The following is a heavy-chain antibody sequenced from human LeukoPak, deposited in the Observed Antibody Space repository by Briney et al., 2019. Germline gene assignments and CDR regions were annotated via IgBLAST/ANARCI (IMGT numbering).Heavy chain of an antibody. D-gene: IGHD2-2*01. J-gene: IGHJ6*03. CDR2: VSDDGNRK. V-gene: IGHV3-30-3*01. CDR3: ARGQLLLEGYFYYMDV. CDR1: GFTFSSYP. Sequence: GGSLRLSCAASGFTFSSYPMHWVRQAPGKGLEWVAVVSDDGNRKFDADFVKGRFTISRDNSKNTLYLQMNSLRGEDTAVYYCARGQLLLEGYFYYMDVWGEGTTVAVSS.